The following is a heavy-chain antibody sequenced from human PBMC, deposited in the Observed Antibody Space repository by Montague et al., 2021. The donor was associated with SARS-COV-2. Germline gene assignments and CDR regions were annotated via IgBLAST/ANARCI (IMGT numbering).Heavy chain of an antibody. CDR3: ARYYERSLGV. D-gene: IGHD3-16*01. V-gene: IGHV4-59*08. Sequence: SETLSLTCTVSGGSITNDDWSWIRQPPGKGLEWIVNIFKNGDIDYNPSLRSRVIISVDTSKSQFSLKVTSVTAADTAAYYCARYYERSLGVWGQGTPVTVSS. CDR1: GGSITNDD. J-gene: IGHJ6*02. CDR2: IFKNGDI.